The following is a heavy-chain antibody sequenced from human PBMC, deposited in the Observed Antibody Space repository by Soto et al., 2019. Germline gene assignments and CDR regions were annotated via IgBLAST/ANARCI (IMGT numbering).Heavy chain of an antibody. V-gene: IGHV4-59*08. Sequence: LSLTCTVSGGSISSYYWSWIRQPPGKGLGWIGNIYYSGSTNYNPSLKSRVTISVDKSKNQFSLKLSSVTAADTAVYSCARRYASSFDFWGQGTLVTVSS. J-gene: IGHJ4*02. CDR2: IYYSGST. CDR1: GGSISSYY. D-gene: IGHD3-16*01. CDR3: ARRYASSFDF.